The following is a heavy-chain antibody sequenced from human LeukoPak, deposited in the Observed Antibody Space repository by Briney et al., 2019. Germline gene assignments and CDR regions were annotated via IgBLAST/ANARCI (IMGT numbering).Heavy chain of an antibody. D-gene: IGHD6-13*01. V-gene: IGHV3-30*04. CDR1: GFTFSSYA. J-gene: IGHJ4*02. CDR3: ARGFGSSWSGDY. CDR2: ISYDGSNK. Sequence: GGSLRLSCAASGFTFSSYAMHWVRRAPGKGLEWVAVISYDGSNKYYADSVKGRFTISRDNSKSTLYLQMNSLRTEDTAVYYCARGFGSSWSGDYWGQGTLVTVSS.